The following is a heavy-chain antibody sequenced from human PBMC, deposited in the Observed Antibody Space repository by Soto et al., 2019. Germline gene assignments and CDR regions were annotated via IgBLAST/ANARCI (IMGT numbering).Heavy chain of an antibody. CDR1: GGTFSSYA. D-gene: IGHD6-19*01. Sequence: ASVKVSCKASGGTFSSYAISWVRQAPGQGLEWMGGIIPIFGTANYAQKFQGRVTITADESTSTAYMELSSLRSEDTAVYYCARDPREQWLPGDYYYGMDVWGQGTTVTVSS. CDR3: ARDPREQWLPGDYYYGMDV. V-gene: IGHV1-69*13. CDR2: IIPIFGTA. J-gene: IGHJ6*02.